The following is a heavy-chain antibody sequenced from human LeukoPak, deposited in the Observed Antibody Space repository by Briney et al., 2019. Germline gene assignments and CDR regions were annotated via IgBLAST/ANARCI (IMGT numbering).Heavy chain of an antibody. CDR1: GGSISSGGYY. D-gene: IGHD2-15*01. CDR2: IYYSGST. CDR3: ARGESCSGGSCPALWYYGMDV. J-gene: IGHJ6*02. V-gene: IGHV4-31*03. Sequence: SETLSLTCTVSGGSISSGGYYWSWIRQHPGKGLEWIGYIYYSGSTYYNPSLKSRVTISVDTSKNQFSLKLSSVTAADTAVYYCARGESCSGGSCPALWYYGMDVWGQGTTVTVSS.